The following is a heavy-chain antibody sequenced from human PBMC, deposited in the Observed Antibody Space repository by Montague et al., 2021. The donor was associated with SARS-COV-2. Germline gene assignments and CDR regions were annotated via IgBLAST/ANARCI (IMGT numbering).Heavy chain of an antibody. D-gene: IGHD4-17*01. J-gene: IGHJ3*02. CDR1: GFTFSNFF. CDR2: ITSSGDYI. Sequence: SLRLSCAASGFTFSNFFINWVRQAPGKGLEWVSSITSSGDYIWYADSLKGRSTGSRDSAKNSVYLQMSSLRAEDTAVYYCARELGRTGAFDIWGQGTAVTVSS. V-gene: IGHV3-21*01. CDR3: ARELGRTGAFDI.